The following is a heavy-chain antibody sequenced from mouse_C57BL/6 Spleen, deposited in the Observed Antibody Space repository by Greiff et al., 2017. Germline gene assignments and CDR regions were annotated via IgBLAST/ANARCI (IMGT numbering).Heavy chain of an antibody. D-gene: IGHD2-2*01. CDR2: IYPGDGDT. Sequence: VKLQESGAELAKPGASVKLSCKASGYAFSSSWMNWVKQRPGKGLEWIGRIYPGDGDTNYNGKFKGKATLTADKSSSTAYMQLSSLTSEDSAVYFCARGGYYGYFDVWGTGTTVTVSS. J-gene: IGHJ1*03. CDR3: ARGGYYGYFDV. V-gene: IGHV1-82*01. CDR1: GYAFSSSW.